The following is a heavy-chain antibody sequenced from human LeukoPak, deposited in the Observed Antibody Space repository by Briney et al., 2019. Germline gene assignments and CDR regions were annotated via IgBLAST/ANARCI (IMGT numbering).Heavy chain of an antibody. CDR1: GFTYDDYG. D-gene: IGHD2-2*01. V-gene: IGHV3-20*04. CDR3: ARGRIVVVPAAFFDY. CDR2: IIWNGGST. Sequence: GGSLRLSCAASGFTYDDYGMSWVRQAPGKGLEWVSGIIWNGGSTGYADSVKGRFTISRDNAKNSLYLQMNSLRAEDTALYYCARGRIVVVPAAFFDYWSQGTLVTVSS. J-gene: IGHJ4*02.